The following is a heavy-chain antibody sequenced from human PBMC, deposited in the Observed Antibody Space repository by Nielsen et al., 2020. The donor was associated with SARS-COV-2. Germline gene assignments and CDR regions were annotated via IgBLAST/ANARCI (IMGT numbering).Heavy chain of an antibody. CDR1: GYTFTSYA. D-gene: IGHD6-13*01. J-gene: IGHJ4*02. V-gene: IGHV7-4-1*02. CDR2: INTNTGNP. CDR3: ARPNTGGGAAADTFDY. Sequence: ASVKVSCKASGYTFTSYAMNWVRQAPGQGLEWMGWINTNTGNPTYAQGFTGRFVFSLDTSVSTAYLQISSLKAEDTAVYYCARPNTGGGAAADTFDYWGQGTLVTVSS.